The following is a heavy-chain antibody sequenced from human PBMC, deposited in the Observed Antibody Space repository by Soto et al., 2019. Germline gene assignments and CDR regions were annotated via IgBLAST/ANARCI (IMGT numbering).Heavy chain of an antibody. D-gene: IGHD3-10*01. CDR1: GGTFSSYA. Sequence: SVKVSCKASGGTFSSYAISWVRQAPGQGLEWMGGIIPIFGTANYAQKFQGRVTITADESTSTAYMELSSLRSEDTAVYYCASRRVRPHLQRGYFDYWGQGTLVTVSS. J-gene: IGHJ4*02. V-gene: IGHV1-69*13. CDR3: ASRRVRPHLQRGYFDY. CDR2: IIPIFGTA.